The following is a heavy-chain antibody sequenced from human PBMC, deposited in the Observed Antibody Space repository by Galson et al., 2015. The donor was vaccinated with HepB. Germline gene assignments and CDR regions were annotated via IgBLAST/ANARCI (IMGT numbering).Heavy chain of an antibody. V-gene: IGHV1-3*01. CDR3: ARALIGDNWYFDL. Sequence: SVKVSCKASGYTFTTYDTHWVRQAPGQRLEWMGWINPGKGDAKYLRKFQGRVTITRDTSASTVYMELSSLRSEDTAVYYCARALIGDNWYFDLWCRGTLVTVSS. J-gene: IGHJ2*01. CDR2: INPGKGDA. CDR1: GYTFTTYD. D-gene: IGHD7-27*01.